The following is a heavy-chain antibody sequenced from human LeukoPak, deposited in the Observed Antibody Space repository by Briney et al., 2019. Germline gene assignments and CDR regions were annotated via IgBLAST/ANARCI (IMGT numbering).Heavy chain of an antibody. CDR1: GFAFSSYW. CDR3: ARDKMQQSTEGSNFDH. D-gene: IGHD6-13*01. J-gene: IGHJ4*02. V-gene: IGHV3-7*01. CDR2: IRQDGSEK. Sequence: GGSLRLSCAASGFAFSSYWMSWVRQAPGKGLEWVANIRQDGSEKNYVDSVKGRFTISRDNAKNSLYLQMNSLRVEDTAVYYCARDKMQQSTEGSNFDHWGQGTLVTVSS.